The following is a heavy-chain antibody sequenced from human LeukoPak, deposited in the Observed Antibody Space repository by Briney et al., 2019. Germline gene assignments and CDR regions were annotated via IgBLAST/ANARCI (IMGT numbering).Heavy chain of an antibody. Sequence: SETLSLTCTLSGGSISSSSYFWAWIRQPPGKGLEWIGRISYSGSTYYNPSLKSRVTISVGSSKNQFFLKLSSVAAADAAVYYCARSVNIVVEYYFDCWGQGTLVTVSS. CDR1: GGSISSSSYF. D-gene: IGHD2-15*01. J-gene: IGHJ4*02. CDR3: ARSVNIVVEYYFDC. CDR2: ISYSGST. V-gene: IGHV4-39*01.